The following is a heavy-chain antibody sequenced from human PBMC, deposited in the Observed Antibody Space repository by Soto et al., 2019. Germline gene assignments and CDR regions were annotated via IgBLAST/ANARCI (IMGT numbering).Heavy chain of an antibody. CDR2: ISSSSSYI. J-gene: IGHJ4*02. CDR1: GFTFSSYS. CDR3: AIQSGYENPFFDY. D-gene: IGHD5-12*01. Sequence: GGSLRLSCAASGFTFSSYSMNWVRQAPGKGLEWVSSISSSSSYIYYADSVKGRFTISRDNAKNSLYLQMNSLRAEDTAVYYCAIQSGYENPFFDYWGQGTLVTVSS. V-gene: IGHV3-21*01.